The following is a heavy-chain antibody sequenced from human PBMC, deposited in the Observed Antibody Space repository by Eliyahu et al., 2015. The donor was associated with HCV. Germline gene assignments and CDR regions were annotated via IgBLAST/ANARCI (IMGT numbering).Heavy chain of an antibody. D-gene: IGHD4/OR15-4a*01. V-gene: IGHV3-23*01. CDR1: GFTFSTYD. CDR2: ISYGGGST. CDR3: AKVLTSWYFDL. J-gene: IGHJ2*01. Sequence: EVQLLESGGXLIQPGGSLRLSCAASGFTFSTYDMSWVRLAPGKGLQWVSAISYGGGSTYADSAKGRFTISRDNSKNVLFLQMNSLRADDTAVYFCAKVLTSWYFDLWGRGTLVTVSS.